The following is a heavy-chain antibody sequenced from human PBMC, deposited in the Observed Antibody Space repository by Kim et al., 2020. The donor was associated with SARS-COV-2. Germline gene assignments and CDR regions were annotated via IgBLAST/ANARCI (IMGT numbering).Heavy chain of an antibody. D-gene: IGHD1-26*01. CDR2: IYYSGST. J-gene: IGHJ6*02. CDR1: GGSISSSSYY. V-gene: IGHV4-39*01. CDR3: ARWVGATSYYYYYGMDV. Sequence: SETLSLTCTVSGGSISSSSYYWGWIRQPPGKGLEWIGSIYYSGSTYYNPSLKSRVTISVDTSKNQFSLKLSSVTAADTAVYYCARWVGATSYYYYYGMDVWGRGPTVTVSS.